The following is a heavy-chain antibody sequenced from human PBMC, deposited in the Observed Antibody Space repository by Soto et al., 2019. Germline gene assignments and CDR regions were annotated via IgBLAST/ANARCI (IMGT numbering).Heavy chain of an antibody. D-gene: IGHD1-26*01. J-gene: IGHJ4*02. CDR3: ARFPLTAIVGAACFDC. CDR1: VGTFSSYI. Sequence: QVQLVQSGAEVKKPGSSVKVSCKASVGTFSSYIISWVRQAPGQGLEWMGRIIPILGIANYAPKFQGRVTIAADKSTSTAYMELSILRCEATAVYSCARFPLTAIVGAACFDCWGQGTLVNVSS. V-gene: IGHV1-69*02. CDR2: IIPILGIA.